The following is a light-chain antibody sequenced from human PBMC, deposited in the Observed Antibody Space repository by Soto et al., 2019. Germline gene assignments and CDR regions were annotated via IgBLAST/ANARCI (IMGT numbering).Light chain of an antibody. V-gene: IGLV1-51*01. CDR3: GTWDSSLSALYV. CDR1: SSNIGNNY. CDR2: DNN. Sequence: QSVLTQPPSVSAAPGQKVTISCSASSSNIGNNYVSWYQQLPGTAPKLLIYDNNKRPSGIPDRFSGSKSGTSATLGITGLQTGVEADYYCGTWDSSLSALYVFGNGTKVTAL. J-gene: IGLJ1*01.